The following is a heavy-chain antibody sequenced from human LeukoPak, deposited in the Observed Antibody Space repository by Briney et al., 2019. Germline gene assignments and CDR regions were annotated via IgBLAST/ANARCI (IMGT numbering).Heavy chain of an antibody. CDR2: IYHSGST. V-gene: IGHV4-38-2*02. J-gene: IGHJ4*02. D-gene: IGHD2-15*01. CDR1: GYSISSGYY. CDR3: ARQTSYGYCSGGSCPYYFDY. Sequence: ASETLSLTCTVSGYSISSGYYWGWIRQPPGKGLEWIGSIYHSGSTYYNPSLKSRVTISVDTSKNQFSLKLSSVTAADTAVYYCARQTSYGYCSGGSCPYYFDYWGQGTLVTVSS.